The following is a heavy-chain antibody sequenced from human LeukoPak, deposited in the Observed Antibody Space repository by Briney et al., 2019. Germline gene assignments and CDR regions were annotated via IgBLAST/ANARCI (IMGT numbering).Heavy chain of an antibody. CDR1: GFTFSSYW. D-gene: IGHD6-13*01. J-gene: IGHJ6*03. Sequence: GGSLRLSCAASGFTFSSYWMHWVRQAPGKGLVWVSRINSDGSSTSYADSVKGRFTISRDNAKNTLYLQMNSLRAEDTAVYYCARVTWGSSWYHYYYYYVDVWGKGTTVTVSS. CDR2: INSDGSST. CDR3: ARVTWGSSWYHYYYYYVDV. V-gene: IGHV3-74*01.